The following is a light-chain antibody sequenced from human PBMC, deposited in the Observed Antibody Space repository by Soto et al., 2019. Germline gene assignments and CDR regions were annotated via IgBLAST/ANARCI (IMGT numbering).Light chain of an antibody. CDR1: QSISSW. Sequence: DIQMTQSPSTLSASVGDRVTITCRASQSISSWLAWYQQKPGKAPKLLIYDASSLQSGVPSRFSGSGSGTEFTLTISSLQPDDFATYYCQQYNSYVTFGQGTMVEI. J-gene: IGKJ1*01. CDR2: DAS. V-gene: IGKV1-5*01. CDR3: QQYNSYVT.